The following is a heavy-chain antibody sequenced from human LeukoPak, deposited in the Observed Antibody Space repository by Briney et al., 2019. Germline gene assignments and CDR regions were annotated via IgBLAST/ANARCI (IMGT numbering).Heavy chain of an antibody. V-gene: IGHV3-30*04. Sequence: GGSLRLSCGASGFIFSNYTMHWVRQAPGKGLEWVAVISYDGSNKYYADSVKGRFTISRDNSKNTLYLQMNSLRAEDTAVYYCAKDLHGDSSSWYSRGGYWGQGTLVTVSS. CDR2: ISYDGSNK. D-gene: IGHD6-13*01. J-gene: IGHJ4*02. CDR1: GFIFSNYT. CDR3: AKDLHGDSSSWYSRGGY.